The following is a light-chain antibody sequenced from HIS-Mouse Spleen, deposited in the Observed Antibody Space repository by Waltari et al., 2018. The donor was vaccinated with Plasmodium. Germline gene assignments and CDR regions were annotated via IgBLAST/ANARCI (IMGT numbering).Light chain of an antibody. Sequence: QSALTQPASVSGSPGQSITISCTGTSSDVVGYNYVPGYQQHPGKAPKLMIYEVSNRPSGVSNRFSGSKSGNTASLTISGLQAEDEADYYCSSYTSSSTHWVFGGGTKLTVL. V-gene: IGLV2-14*01. CDR3: SSYTSSSTHWV. CDR1: SSDVVGYNY. J-gene: IGLJ3*02. CDR2: EVS.